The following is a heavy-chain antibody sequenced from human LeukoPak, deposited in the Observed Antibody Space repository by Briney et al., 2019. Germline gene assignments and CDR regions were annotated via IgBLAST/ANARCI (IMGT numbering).Heavy chain of an antibody. CDR1: GYAICSGYY. CDR3: ARATVTRDMDV. CDR2: IYYSGST. Sequence: SETLSLTCTVSGYAICSGYYWGWIRHPPGKGLEWIGSIYYSGSTYYNPSLKSRVTISVDTSKNQFSLKLSSVTAADTAVYYCARATVTRDMDVWGKGTTVTISS. V-gene: IGHV4-38-2*02. J-gene: IGHJ6*03. D-gene: IGHD4-17*01.